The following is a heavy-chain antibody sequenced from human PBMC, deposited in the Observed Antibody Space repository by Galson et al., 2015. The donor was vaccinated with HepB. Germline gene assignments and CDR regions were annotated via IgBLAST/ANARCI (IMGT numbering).Heavy chain of an antibody. V-gene: IGHV1-69*13. CDR2: IIPIFGTA. Sequence: SVKVSCKASGGTFSSYAISWVRQAPGQGLEWMGGIIPIFGTANYAQKFQGRVTITADESTSTAYMELSSLRSEDTAAYYCAREGAYYFDYWGQGTLVTVSS. CDR3: AREGAYYFDY. CDR1: GGTFSSYA. J-gene: IGHJ4*02.